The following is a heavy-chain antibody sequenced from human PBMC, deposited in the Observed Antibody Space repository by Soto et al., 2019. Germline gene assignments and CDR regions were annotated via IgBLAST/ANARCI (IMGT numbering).Heavy chain of an antibody. V-gene: IGHV3-30-3*01. D-gene: IGHD6-19*01. CDR3: ARPVAATAPFFDY. CDR1: GFTFSSYA. Sequence: GGSLRLSCAASGFTFSSYAMHWVRQAPGKGLEWVAVISYDGSNKYYADSVKGRFTISRDNSKNTLYLQMNSLRAEDTAVYYCARPVAATAPFFDYWGQGTLVTVS. J-gene: IGHJ4*02. CDR2: ISYDGSNK.